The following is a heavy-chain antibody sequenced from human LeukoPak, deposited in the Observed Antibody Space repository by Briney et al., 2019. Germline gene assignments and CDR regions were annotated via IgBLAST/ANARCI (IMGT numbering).Heavy chain of an antibody. CDR1: GGSISSYY. Sequence: ASETLSLTCTVSGGSISSYYWSWIRQPPGKGLEWIGYIYYSGSTNYNPSLKSRVTISVDTSKNQFSLKLSSVTAADTAVYYCARGSVGEGGPHAFDIWGQGTMVTVSS. D-gene: IGHD3-16*01. V-gene: IGHV4-59*01. J-gene: IGHJ3*02. CDR2: IYYSGST. CDR3: ARGSVGEGGPHAFDI.